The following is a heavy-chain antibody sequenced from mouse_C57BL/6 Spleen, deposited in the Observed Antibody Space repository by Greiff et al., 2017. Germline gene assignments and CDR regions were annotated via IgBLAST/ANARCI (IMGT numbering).Heavy chain of an antibody. D-gene: IGHD1-1*01. CDR3: ARDGVFTTVVSYYFDY. CDR1: GFTFSSYA. J-gene: IGHJ2*01. Sequence: EVQLVESGGGLVKPGGSLKLSCAASGFTFSSYAMSWVRQTPEKRLEWVATISDGGSYTYYPDNVKGRFTFSRDNAKNTLDLQMSQLKSENTAMYDCARDGVFTTVVSYYFDYWGQGTTLTVSS. V-gene: IGHV5-4*01. CDR2: ISDGGSYT.